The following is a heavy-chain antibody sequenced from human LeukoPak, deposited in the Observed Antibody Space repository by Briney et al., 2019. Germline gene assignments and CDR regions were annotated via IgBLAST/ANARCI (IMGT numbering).Heavy chain of an antibody. V-gene: IGHV4-61*08. CDR1: GDSISSGDYY. Sequence: PSETLSLTCTVSGDSISSGDYYWSWIRQPPGKGLEWIGYIYYSGSTNYNPSLKSRVTISVDTSKNQFSLKLSSVTAADTAVYYCARTTEGGYTYNYFYYYYMDVWGKGTTVTISS. CDR3: ARTTEGGYTYNYFYYYYMDV. CDR2: IYYSGST. J-gene: IGHJ6*03. D-gene: IGHD5-18*01.